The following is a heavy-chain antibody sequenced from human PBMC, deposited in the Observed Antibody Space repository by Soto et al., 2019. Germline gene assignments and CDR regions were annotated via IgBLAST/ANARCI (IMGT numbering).Heavy chain of an antibody. CDR2: ISYDGSNK. D-gene: IGHD6-19*01. CDR3: AKDVHFSSGWYYYYYGMDV. V-gene: IGHV3-30*18. J-gene: IGHJ6*02. Sequence: GGSLRLSCAASQFTWMHWVRQAPGKGLEWVAVISYDGSNKYYADSVKGRFTISRDNSKNTLYLQMNSLRAEDTAVYYCAKDVHFSSGWYYYYYGMDVWGQGTTVTVSS. CDR1: QFTW.